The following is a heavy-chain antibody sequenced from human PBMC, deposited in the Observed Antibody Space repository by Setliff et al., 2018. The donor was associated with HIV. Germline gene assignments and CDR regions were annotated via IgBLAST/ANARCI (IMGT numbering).Heavy chain of an antibody. J-gene: IGHJ4*02. V-gene: IGHV3-48*01. CDR3: AVTSMASSFDY. Sequence: PGGSLRLSCSASGFTCSAYSMNWVRQAPGKGLEWSSYISSGGVMYYADSVRVRFTISRDNGKNSLSRQMNSLRAEDTAVYYCAVTSMASSFDYWGQGALVTAPQ. D-gene: IGHD5-18*01. CDR2: ISSGGVM. CDR1: GFTCSAYS.